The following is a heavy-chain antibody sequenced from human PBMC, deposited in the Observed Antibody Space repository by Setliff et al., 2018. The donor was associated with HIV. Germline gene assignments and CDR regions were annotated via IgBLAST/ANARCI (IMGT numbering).Heavy chain of an antibody. CDR3: ARSLVPSGYYYGRHAFDI. D-gene: IGHD3-22*01. CDR2: IYYSGNT. Sequence: SETLSLTCSVSGASTRGHYWSWIRQSPGKGLEWIGNIYYSGNTNYNPSFKSRVTISVDTSKNQFSLRVNSVTAADTAVYYCARSLVPSGYYYGRHAFDIWGQGTKVTVSS. V-gene: IGHV4-59*08. J-gene: IGHJ3*02. CDR1: GASTRGHY.